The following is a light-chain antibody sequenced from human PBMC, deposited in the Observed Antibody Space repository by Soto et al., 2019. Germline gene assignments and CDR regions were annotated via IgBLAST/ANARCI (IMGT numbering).Light chain of an antibody. V-gene: IGKV3-20*01. CDR3: QQYGSSPPRT. Sequence: EIVLTQSPGTLSLSPGERATLSCRASQSVNRNYLAWYQQKPGQAPRLLIYGASSRATGIPDRFSGSGSGTDFTLTISRLEPEDFAVYYCQQYGSSPPRTFGQGTQLEFK. CDR1: QSVNRNY. J-gene: IGKJ1*01. CDR2: GAS.